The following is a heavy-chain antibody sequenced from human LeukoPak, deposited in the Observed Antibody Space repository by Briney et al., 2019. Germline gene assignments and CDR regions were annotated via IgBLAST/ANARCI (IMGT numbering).Heavy chain of an antibody. CDR1: GGSISSSSYY. J-gene: IGHJ3*02. Sequence: LETLSLTCTVSGGSISSSSYYWGWIRQPPGKGLEWIGSIYYSGSTYYNPSLKSRVTISVDTSKNQFSLKLSSVTAADTAVYYCARGRTRVTMIVVVGIDAFDIWGQGTMVTVSS. CDR3: ARGRTRVTMIVVVGIDAFDI. V-gene: IGHV4-39*07. CDR2: IYYSGST. D-gene: IGHD3-22*01.